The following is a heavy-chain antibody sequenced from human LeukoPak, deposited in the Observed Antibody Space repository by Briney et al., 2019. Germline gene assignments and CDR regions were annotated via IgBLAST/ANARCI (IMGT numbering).Heavy chain of an antibody. V-gene: IGHV4-39*01. Sequence: SETLSLTCTVSGGSISSSSYYWGWIRQPPGTGLEWIGSIYYSGSTYYNPSLKSRVTISVDTSKSQFSLKLSSVTAADTAVYYCAAETRVVVVPAAIRGNWFDPWGQGTLVTVSS. D-gene: IGHD2-2*02. J-gene: IGHJ5*02. CDR1: GGSISSSSYY. CDR3: AAETRVVVVPAAIRGNWFDP. CDR2: IYYSGST.